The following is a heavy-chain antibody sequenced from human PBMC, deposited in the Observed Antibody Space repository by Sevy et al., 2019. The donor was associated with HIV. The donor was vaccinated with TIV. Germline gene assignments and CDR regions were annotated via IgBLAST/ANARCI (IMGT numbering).Heavy chain of an antibody. CDR1: GYTFTNYG. J-gene: IGHJ3*02. Sequence: ASVKVSCKASGYTFTNYGISWVRQAPGQGLEWMGWISAYNGNTNYAQKLQGRVTMTTDTSTSTAYMELRSLRSDDTAVYFCARDRVGRSGSSWDRIDAFDIWGQGTMVTVSS. CDR3: ARDRVGRSGSSWDRIDAFDI. V-gene: IGHV1-18*01. D-gene: IGHD6-13*01. CDR2: ISAYNGNT.